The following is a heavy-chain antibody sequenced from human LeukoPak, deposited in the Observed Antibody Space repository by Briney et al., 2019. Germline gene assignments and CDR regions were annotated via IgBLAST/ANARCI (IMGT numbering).Heavy chain of an antibody. D-gene: IGHD4-23*01. CDR2: IYYSGST. J-gene: IGHJ6*02. CDR1: GGSISSSSYY. V-gene: IGHV4-39*01. Sequence: SETLSLTCTVSGGSISSSSYYWGWIRQPPGKGLEWIGSIYYSGSTYYNPSLKSRVTISVDTSKNQFSLKLSSVTAADTAVYYCARFTYGGNLHGMDVWGQGTTVTVSS. CDR3: ARFTYGGNLHGMDV.